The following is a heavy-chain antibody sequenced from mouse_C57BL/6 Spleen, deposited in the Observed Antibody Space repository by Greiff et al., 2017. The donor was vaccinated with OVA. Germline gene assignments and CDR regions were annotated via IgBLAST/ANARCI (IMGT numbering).Heavy chain of an antibody. D-gene: IGHD2-4*01. V-gene: IGHV1-42*01. Sequence: EVQLQQSGPELVKPGASVKISCKASGYSFTGYYMNWVKQSPEKSLEWIGEINPSTGGTTYNQKFKAKATLTVDKSSSTAYMQLKSLTSEDSAVYYCARDYYDYGGSWFAYWGQGTLVTVSA. CDR1: GYSFTGYY. J-gene: IGHJ3*01. CDR2: INPSTGGT. CDR3: ARDYYDYGGSWFAY.